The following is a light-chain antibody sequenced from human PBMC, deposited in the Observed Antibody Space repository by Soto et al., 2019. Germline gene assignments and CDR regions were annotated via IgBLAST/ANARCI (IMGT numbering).Light chain of an antibody. J-gene: IGKJ5*01. V-gene: IGKV3-11*01. CDR3: QHRTNWPPVT. CDR1: QSVGSH. Sequence: EIVLTQSPATLSLSPGARAALSCRASQSVGSHLAWYQQKPGQPPRLLIYDASNRATGIPARFSGGGSGTDFSLTISCLEPEDFAVDYCQHRTNWPPVTFGQGTRLVIK. CDR2: DAS.